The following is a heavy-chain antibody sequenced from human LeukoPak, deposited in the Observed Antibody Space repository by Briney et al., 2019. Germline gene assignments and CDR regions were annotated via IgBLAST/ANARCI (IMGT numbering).Heavy chain of an antibody. Sequence: GSLRLSCAASGFTFSLYAMHWVRPAPGKGLEYVSAISTNGGRTYYAHSVKGRFTISRDNSKKTLYLQMGSLRTEDMAVYYCARVSDWGTHWYFDLWGRGTLVTVSS. V-gene: IGHV3-64*01. CDR2: ISTNGGRT. CDR1: GFTFSLYA. D-gene: IGHD7-27*01. CDR3: ARVSDWGTHWYFDL. J-gene: IGHJ2*01.